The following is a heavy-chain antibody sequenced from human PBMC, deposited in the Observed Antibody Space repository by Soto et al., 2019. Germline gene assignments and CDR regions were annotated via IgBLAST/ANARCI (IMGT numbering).Heavy chain of an antibody. Sequence: EVQLVESGGGLIQPGGSLRLSCAVSGFTVSNNYMSWVRQAPGKGLEGVSVIYSGGYTAYGDSVKGRFTISRDNSKNTLYLQRNPLGAAARVVFSWASHPGGGGYWGQGTLVTVSS. CDR1: GFTVSNNY. CDR3: ASHPGGGGY. J-gene: IGHJ4*02. CDR2: IYSGGYT. V-gene: IGHV3-53*01. D-gene: IGHD3-10*01.